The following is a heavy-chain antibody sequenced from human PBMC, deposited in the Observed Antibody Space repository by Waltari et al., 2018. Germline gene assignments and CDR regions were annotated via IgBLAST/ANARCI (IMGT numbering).Heavy chain of an antibody. CDR1: GYTFTDYY. CDR3: ATAPRAGSSYHYYYGMDV. V-gene: IGHV1-69-2*01. D-gene: IGHD6-13*01. CDR2: VDPEDGET. Sequence: EVQLVQSGAEVKKPGATVKISCKVSGYTFTDYYMHWVQQAPGKGLEWMGLVDPEDGETIYAEKFQGRVTITADTSTDTAYMGLSSLRSEDTAVYYCATAPRAGSSYHYYYGMDVWGQGTTVTVSS. J-gene: IGHJ6*02.